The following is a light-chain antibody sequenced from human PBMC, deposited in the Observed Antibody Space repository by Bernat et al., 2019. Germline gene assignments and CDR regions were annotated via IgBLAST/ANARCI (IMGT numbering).Light chain of an antibody. V-gene: IGKV1-33*01. Sequence: DIQMTQSPSSLSASVGDRVTITCQASQDISNYLNWYQQKPGKAPKLLIYDASNLETGVPSRFSGSGSGTDFTFTISSLQPEDIATYYCQQYDNLPYTFCQGTKLGIK. CDR1: QDISNY. CDR3: QQYDNLPYT. CDR2: DAS. J-gene: IGKJ2*01.